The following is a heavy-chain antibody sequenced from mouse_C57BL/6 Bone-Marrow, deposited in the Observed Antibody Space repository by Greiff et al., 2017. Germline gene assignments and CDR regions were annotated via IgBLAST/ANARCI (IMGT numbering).Heavy chain of an antibody. V-gene: IGHV1-39*01. CDR1: GYSFTDYN. Sequence: VQLQQSGPELVKPGASVKISCKASGYSFTDYNMNWVKQSNGKSLEWIGVLNPNYGTTSYNQKFKGKATLTVDQSSSPAYMQLNSLTSEDSAVYYCARGNYYGPSWENAMDYWGQGTSVTVSS. D-gene: IGHD1-2*01. CDR2: LNPNYGTT. CDR3: ARGNYYGPSWENAMDY. J-gene: IGHJ4*01.